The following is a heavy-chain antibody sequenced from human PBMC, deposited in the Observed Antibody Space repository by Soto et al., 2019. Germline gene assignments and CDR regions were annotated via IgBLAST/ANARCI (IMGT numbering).Heavy chain of an antibody. J-gene: IGHJ4*02. CDR2: ISPYNGDT. CDR3: ARTPRAQMIVLEAATRFDY. Sequence: ASVKVYCKASGYTFTTDGFNWVRQAPGQGLEWMGWISPYNGDTNYAQNFQGRVTLTTDTSTSTAYMELRSLTSDDTAIYYCARTPRAQMIVLEAATRFDYWGQGTLVTVSS. CDR1: GYTFTTDG. D-gene: IGHD2-15*01. V-gene: IGHV1-18*04.